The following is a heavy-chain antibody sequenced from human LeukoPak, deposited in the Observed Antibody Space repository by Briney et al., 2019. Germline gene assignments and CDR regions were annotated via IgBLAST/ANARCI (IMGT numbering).Heavy chain of an antibody. J-gene: IGHJ4*02. D-gene: IGHD6-13*01. V-gene: IGHV3-21*01. CDR2: ISGSSSYI. CDR3: AKEDPYSSSFDY. Sequence: GSLRLPCAASGFAFSGYWMHWVRQAPGKGLEWVSSISGSSSYIYYADSVKGRFSISRDNAKNSLYLQMNSLRAEDTAVYYCAKEDPYSSSFDYWGQGTLVTVSS. CDR1: GFAFSGYW.